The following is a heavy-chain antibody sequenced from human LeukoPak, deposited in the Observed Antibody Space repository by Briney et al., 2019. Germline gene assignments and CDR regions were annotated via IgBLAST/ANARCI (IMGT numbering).Heavy chain of an antibody. V-gene: IGHV4-59*12. CDR1: GGSISSYY. Sequence: PSETLSLTCTVSGGSISSYYWSWIRQPPGKGLEWIGYIYYSGSTNYNPSLKSRVTISVDTSKNQFSLKLSSVTAADTAVYYCARRASLRLSTGGWFDPWGQGTLVTVSS. D-gene: IGHD5/OR15-5a*01. CDR2: IYYSGST. CDR3: ARRASLRLSTGGWFDP. J-gene: IGHJ5*02.